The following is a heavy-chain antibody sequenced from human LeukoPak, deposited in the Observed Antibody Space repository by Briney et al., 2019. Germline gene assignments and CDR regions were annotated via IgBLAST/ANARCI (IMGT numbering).Heavy chain of an antibody. J-gene: IGHJ6*04. CDR3: AKRGTYYYGSGSFYGYYYYGMDV. Sequence: GGSLRLSCAASGFTFSKYAMSWVRQAPGKGLEWVSAISYSGGSTYYADSVKGRFTISRDNSRTTLYLQMNSLRAEDTAVYYCAKRGTYYYGSGSFYGYYYYGMDVWGKGTTVTVSS. D-gene: IGHD3-10*01. V-gene: IGHV3-23*01. CDR2: ISYSGGST. CDR1: GFTFSKYA.